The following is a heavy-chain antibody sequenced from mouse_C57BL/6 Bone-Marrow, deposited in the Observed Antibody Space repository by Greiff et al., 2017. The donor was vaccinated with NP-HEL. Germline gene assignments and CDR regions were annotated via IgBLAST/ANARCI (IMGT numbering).Heavy chain of an antibody. CDR1: GYTFTSYW. Sequence: EVQLQQSGTVLARPGASVKMSCKTSGYTFTSYWMHWVKQRPGQGLEWIGAIYPGNSDTSYNQKFKGKAKLTAVTSASTAYMELSSLTNEDSAFYYCTRKVYYDYSYYAMDYWGQGTSVTVSS. CDR3: TRKVYYDYSYYAMDY. CDR2: IYPGNSDT. J-gene: IGHJ4*01. D-gene: IGHD2-4*01. V-gene: IGHV1-5*01.